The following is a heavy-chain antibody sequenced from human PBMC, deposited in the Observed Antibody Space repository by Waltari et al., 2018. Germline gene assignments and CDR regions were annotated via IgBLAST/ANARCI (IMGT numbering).Heavy chain of an antibody. CDR1: GGTFSSYA. J-gene: IGHJ4*02. Sequence: QVQLVQSGAEVKKPGSSVKVSCKASGGTFSSYAISWVRQAPGQGLEWMGGIIPILGIANYAQKFQGRVTMTRDTSISTAYMELSRLRSDDTAVYYCASNANEYSSSSAVDYWGQGTLVTVSS. CDR2: IIPILGIA. CDR3: ASNANEYSSSSAVDY. V-gene: IGHV1-69*04. D-gene: IGHD6-6*01.